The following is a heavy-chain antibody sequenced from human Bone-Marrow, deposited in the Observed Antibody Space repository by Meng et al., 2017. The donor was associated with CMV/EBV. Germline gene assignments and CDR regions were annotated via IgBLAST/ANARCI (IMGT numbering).Heavy chain of an antibody. CDR2: IVSSSSTL. V-gene: IGHV3-48*04. CDR3: ARGGYYDILTGSGIDAFDI. D-gene: IGHD3-9*01. J-gene: IGHJ3*02. Sequence: GGSLRLSCAASGFTFKSYSMNWVRQAPGKGLEWVSYIVSSSSTLYYADSVKGRFTISRDNAKNSLYLQMNSLRAEDTAVYYCARGGYYDILTGSGIDAFDIWGQGTMVTVSS. CDR1: GFTFKSYS.